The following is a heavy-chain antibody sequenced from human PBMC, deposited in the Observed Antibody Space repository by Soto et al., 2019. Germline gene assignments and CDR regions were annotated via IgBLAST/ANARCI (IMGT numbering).Heavy chain of an antibody. CDR1: GASFSSFY. V-gene: IGHV4-59*01. D-gene: IGHD3-22*01. CDR2: VYYSGTT. J-gene: IGHJ4*02. Sequence: QVQLQESGPGLVKPSETLSLTCTVSGASFSSFYWSWIRQPPGKGLEWIGYVYYSGTTNYNPSLKSRVSIAVDTSKNQFYLKLTSVTAAETAVYYCATYDSGGKFDFWGQGTLVTVSS. CDR3: ATYDSGGKFDF.